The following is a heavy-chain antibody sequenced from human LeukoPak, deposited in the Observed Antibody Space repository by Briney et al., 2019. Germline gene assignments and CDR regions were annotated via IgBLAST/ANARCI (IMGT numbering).Heavy chain of an antibody. J-gene: IGHJ4*02. Sequence: GASVKVSCKASGYTFTSYGISWVGQAPGQGGEGRGWISAYNGNTNYAQKLQGRVTITTDTYTSTAYMELRSLRSDDTAVYYCARLVVVVAATLDYWGQGTLVTVSS. CDR1: GYTFTSYG. CDR3: ARLVVVVAATLDY. V-gene: IGHV1-18*01. D-gene: IGHD2-15*01. CDR2: ISAYNGNT.